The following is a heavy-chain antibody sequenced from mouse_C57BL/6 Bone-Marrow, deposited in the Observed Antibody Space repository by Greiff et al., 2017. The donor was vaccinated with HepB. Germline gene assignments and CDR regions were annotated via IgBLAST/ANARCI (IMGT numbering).Heavy chain of an antibody. Sequence: VQLQQSGAELVRPGASVKLSCTASGFNIKDYYMHWVKQRPEQGLEWIGRIDPEDGDTEYAPKFQGKATMTADTSSNTAYLQLSSLTSEDTAVYYCTFHYYGSSSWYFYVWGTGTTVTVSS. CDR1: GFNIKDYY. V-gene: IGHV14-1*01. D-gene: IGHD1-1*01. J-gene: IGHJ1*03. CDR3: TFHYYGSSSWYFYV. CDR2: IDPEDGDT.